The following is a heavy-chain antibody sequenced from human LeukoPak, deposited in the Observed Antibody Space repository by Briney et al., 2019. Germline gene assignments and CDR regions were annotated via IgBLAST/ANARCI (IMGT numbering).Heavy chain of an antibody. V-gene: IGHV4-34*01. CDR2: INHSGST. CDR1: GGSFSGYY. CDR3: ARRGYYDSSGYMDV. Sequence: SETLSLTCAVYGGSFSGYYWSWIRQPPGKGLEWIGEINHSGSTNYNPSLKSRVTISVDTSKNQFSLKLSSVTAADTAVYYCARRGYYDSSGYMDVWGKGTTVTISS. J-gene: IGHJ6*03. D-gene: IGHD3-22*01.